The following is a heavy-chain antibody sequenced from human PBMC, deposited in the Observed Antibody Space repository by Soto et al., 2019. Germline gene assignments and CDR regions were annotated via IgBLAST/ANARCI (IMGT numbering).Heavy chain of an antibody. V-gene: IGHV4-39*01. Sequence: XGTLALTCTVSGGSISSWSYSGGWIRQPPGKGLEWMGIVYHTGTAYYTPSLKSRVAISADTSKNQFSLMVTSVTAPETAVYYCAGLPKRPAEYGSSTTCDNWFDPGGQGAVVTVSS. CDR1: GGSISSWSYS. CDR3: AGLPKRPAEYGSSTTCDNWFDP. J-gene: IGHJ5*02. CDR2: VYHTGTA. D-gene: IGHD2-2*01.